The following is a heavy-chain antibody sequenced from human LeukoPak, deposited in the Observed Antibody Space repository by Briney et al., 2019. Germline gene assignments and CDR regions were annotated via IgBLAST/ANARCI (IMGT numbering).Heavy chain of an antibody. CDR2: IDPSDSYT. D-gene: IGHD5-24*01. Sequence: GESLKISCKGSGYSFTTYWISWVRQMPGKGLEWMGRIDPSDSYTNYSPSFQGHVTISADKSISTAYLQWSSLKASDTAIYYCARHIVMATQFDHWGQGTLVTVSS. J-gene: IGHJ4*02. CDR1: GYSFTTYW. CDR3: ARHIVMATQFDH. V-gene: IGHV5-10-1*01.